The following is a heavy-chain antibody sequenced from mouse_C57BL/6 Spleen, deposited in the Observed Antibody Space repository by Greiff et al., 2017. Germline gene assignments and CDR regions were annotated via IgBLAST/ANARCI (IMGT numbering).Heavy chain of an antibody. J-gene: IGHJ1*03. CDR3: AIHHCGSSDGYWYFDV. CDR2: INPNNGGT. V-gene: IGHV1-26*01. CDR1: GYTFTDYY. D-gene: IGHD1-1*01. Sequence: EVQLQQSGPELVKPGASVKISCKASGYTFTDYYMNWVKQSHGKSLEWIGDINPNNGGTSYNQKFKGKATLTVDKSSSTAYMELHSLTSEDSAVYYCAIHHCGSSDGYWYFDVWGTGTTVTVSS.